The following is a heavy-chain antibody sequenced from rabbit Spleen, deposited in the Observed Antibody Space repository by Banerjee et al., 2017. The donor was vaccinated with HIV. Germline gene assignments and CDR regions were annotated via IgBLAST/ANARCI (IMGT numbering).Heavy chain of an antibody. CDR1: GFSFSSSYW. Sequence: QEQLEESGGDLVKPEGSLTLTCTASGFSFSSSYWICWVRQAPGKGLEWIGCIHTGSGGIECANWAKGRFTISKTSSTTVTLRMTGLTAADTATYFCQRDPIGDSLYTFPLWGQGTLVTVS. CDR3: QRDPIGDSLYTFPL. J-gene: IGHJ6*01. CDR2: IHTGSGGI. V-gene: IGHV1S45*01. D-gene: IGHD7-1*01.